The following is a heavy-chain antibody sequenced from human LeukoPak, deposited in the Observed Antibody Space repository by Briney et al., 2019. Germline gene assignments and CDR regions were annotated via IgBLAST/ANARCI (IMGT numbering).Heavy chain of an antibody. CDR1: GDSVSSNSVT. CDR3: ARVRGGVFED. CDR2: TYYRSKWSD. Sequence: SQTLSLTCAISGDSVSSNSVTWNWIWQSPSTGLEWLGRTYYRSKWSDDYAVSVKGRIAINPDTSKNQFSLHLNSVTPGDTAVYYCARVRGGVFEDWGQGTMVTVSS. J-gene: IGHJ4*02. D-gene: IGHD3-10*01. V-gene: IGHV6-1*01.